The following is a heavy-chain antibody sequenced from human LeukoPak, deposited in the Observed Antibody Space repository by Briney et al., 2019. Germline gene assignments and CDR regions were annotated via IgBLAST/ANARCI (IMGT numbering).Heavy chain of an antibody. CDR3: TTRRQDGW. CDR2: IKSKSDGGTI. V-gene: IGHV3-15*01. CDR1: GFTFSDAW. Sequence: GGSLRLSCVGSGFTFSDAWMSWVRQAPGKGLEWVGRIKSKSDGGTIDYAAPVKGRFTISRDDSRNTLYLQMNSLKTDDTVVYYCTTRRQDGWWGQGTLVTVS. J-gene: IGHJ4*02. D-gene: IGHD2-15*01.